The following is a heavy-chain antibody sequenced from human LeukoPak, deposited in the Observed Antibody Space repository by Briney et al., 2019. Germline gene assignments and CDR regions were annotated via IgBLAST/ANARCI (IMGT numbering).Heavy chain of an antibody. Sequence: GGSLRLSCAASGFTVSSNYMSWVRQAPGKGLEWVSVIYSGGSTYYSDSVKGRFTISRDNSKNTLYLQMNSLRAEDTAVYYCAGVARRGSGSYYYYYYYMDVWGKGTTVTISS. CDR1: GFTVSSNY. J-gene: IGHJ6*03. V-gene: IGHV3-66*01. D-gene: IGHD3-10*01. CDR3: AGVARRGSGSYYYYYYYMDV. CDR2: IYSGGST.